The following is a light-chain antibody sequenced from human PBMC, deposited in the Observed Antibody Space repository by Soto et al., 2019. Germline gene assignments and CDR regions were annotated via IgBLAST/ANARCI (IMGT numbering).Light chain of an antibody. J-gene: IGKJ4*01. V-gene: IGKV3-20*01. Sequence: EIVLTQSPGTLSLSPGERATLSCRASQTITNTYLAWYQQRPGQAPRLLIYGTSNRATGIPDRFSGSGSATDFPLTISRLQPEDFAVYYCQQYHSSPLTFGGGTKVEIK. CDR1: QTITNTY. CDR2: GTS. CDR3: QQYHSSPLT.